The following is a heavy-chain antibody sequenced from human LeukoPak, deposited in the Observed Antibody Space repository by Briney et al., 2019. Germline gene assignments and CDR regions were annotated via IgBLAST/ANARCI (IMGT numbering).Heavy chain of an antibody. CDR2: ISSSSSYT. Sequence: PGGPLRLSCAASGFTFSDYYMSWIRQAPGKGLEWVSYISSSSSYTNYADSVKGRFTISRDNAKNSLYLQMNSLRAEDTAVYYCASGLHYYDSSGYRSGFDYWGQGTLVTVSS. J-gene: IGHJ4*02. CDR1: GFTFSDYY. D-gene: IGHD3-22*01. V-gene: IGHV3-11*03. CDR3: ASGLHYYDSSGYRSGFDY.